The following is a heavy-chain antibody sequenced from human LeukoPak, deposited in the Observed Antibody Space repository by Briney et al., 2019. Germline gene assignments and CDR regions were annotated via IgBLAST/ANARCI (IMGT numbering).Heavy chain of an antibody. CDR2: INNDGSST. V-gene: IGHV3-74*01. D-gene: IGHD3-3*01. J-gene: IGHJ4*02. Sequence: GGSLRLSCTASGFTFTSYWMQWVRQAPGKGLVWVSCINNDGSSTNYADSVKGRFTISRDNSKNTLYLQMNSLRAEDTAVYYCHTIFGVVEKWGQGTLVTVSS. CDR1: GFTFTSYW. CDR3: HTIFGVVEK.